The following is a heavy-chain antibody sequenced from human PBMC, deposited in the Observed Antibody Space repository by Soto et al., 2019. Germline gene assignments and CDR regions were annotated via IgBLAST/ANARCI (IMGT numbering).Heavy chain of an antibody. CDR2: ISAYNGNT. Sequence: ASVKVSCKASGYTFTSYGISWVRQAPGQGLEWMGWISAYNGNTNYAQKLQGRVTMTTDTSTSTAYMELRSLRSDDTAVYYCASVRLTVTTIYGLDVWGQGTTVTVSS. D-gene: IGHD4-4*01. CDR3: ASVRLTVTTIYGLDV. V-gene: IGHV1-18*01. CDR1: GYTFTSYG. J-gene: IGHJ6*02.